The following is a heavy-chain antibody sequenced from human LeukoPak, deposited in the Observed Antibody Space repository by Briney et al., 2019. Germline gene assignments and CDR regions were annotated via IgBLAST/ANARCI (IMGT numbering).Heavy chain of an antibody. Sequence: GGSLRLSCVASGFTFSNYGMRWVRQAPGKGLEWVAIIWFDGSNIYYADSVKGRFTISRDNSKNTLFLQMNSLRVEDTAVYYCAREQGDYSFDYWGQGTLVTVSS. CDR1: GFTFSNYG. V-gene: IGHV3-33*01. CDR2: IWFDGSNI. CDR3: AREQGDYSFDY. J-gene: IGHJ4*02. D-gene: IGHD2-21*02.